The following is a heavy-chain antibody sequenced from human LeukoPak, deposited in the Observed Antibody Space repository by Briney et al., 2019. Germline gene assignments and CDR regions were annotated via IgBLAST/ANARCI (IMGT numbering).Heavy chain of an antibody. J-gene: IGHJ4*02. CDR1: GFRVSGFY. D-gene: IGHD1-26*01. Sequence: GGSLRLSCVASGFRVSGFYVSWVRQAPGVGLEWVSVIFSGGTTYYSDSVKGRFTISRDESKNTVYLQMNSLRVEDTATYYCAREDARPAYRESFYDDWGQGTLVTVAS. CDR2: IFSGGTT. V-gene: IGHV3-53*01. CDR3: AREDARPAYRESFYDD.